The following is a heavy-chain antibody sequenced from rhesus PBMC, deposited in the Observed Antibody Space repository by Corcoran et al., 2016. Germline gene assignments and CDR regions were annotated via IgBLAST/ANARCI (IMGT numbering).Heavy chain of an antibody. Sequence: QVQLQESGPGVVKPSETLSLTCAVSGGSISGYYLWSWIRSPPGKGLEWIGYIYGGSGSTSYNPSLKSRVIISIDTSKNQFSLKLSSVTAADTAVYYCARDNSWNRGAFDFWGQGLRVTVSS. CDR1: GGSISGYYL. D-gene: IGHD1-1-1*01. J-gene: IGHJ3*01. CDR2: IYGGSGST. CDR3: ARDNSWNRGAFDF. V-gene: IGHV4S7*01.